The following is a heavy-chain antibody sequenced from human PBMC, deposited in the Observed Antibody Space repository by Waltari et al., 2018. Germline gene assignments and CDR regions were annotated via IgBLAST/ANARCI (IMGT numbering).Heavy chain of an antibody. D-gene: IGHD2-15*01. V-gene: IGHV4-39*01. CDR1: GGSIDSTYNY. CDR3: VQLPGY. J-gene: IGHJ4*02. Sequence: QVQLQESGPGLVKPSETLSLTCTVSGGSIDSTYNYWGWIRQPPGKGLEWIGSHYYSGSTHYNPSLKSRFTISVDTSKNQFSLKLTSVTAADTAVYYCVQLPGYWGQGILVTVSS. CDR2: HYYSGST.